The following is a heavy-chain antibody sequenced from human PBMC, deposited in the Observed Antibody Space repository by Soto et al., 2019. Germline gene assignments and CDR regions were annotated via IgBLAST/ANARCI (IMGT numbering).Heavy chain of an antibody. Sequence: LSLTCAVSGYSISSGHSWGWIRQPPGKGLEWIGSIFHTGSTYYNPSLKSRVTLSVDTSKNQFSLKLSSVTAADTAVYFCATLPRLDGMDVWGQGTTVTVS. D-gene: IGHD6-25*01. V-gene: IGHV4-38-2*01. CDR3: ATLPRLDGMDV. CDR1: GYSISSGHS. CDR2: IFHTGST. J-gene: IGHJ6*02.